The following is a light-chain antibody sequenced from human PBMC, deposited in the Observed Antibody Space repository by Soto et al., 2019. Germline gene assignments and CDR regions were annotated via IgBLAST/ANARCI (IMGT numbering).Light chain of an antibody. CDR2: DVS. J-gene: IGLJ2*01. Sequence: QSALTQPASVSGSPGQSITISCTGTSSDVGAYNYVSWYQQHPGKAPKLMIYDVSNRPSGVSNRFSGSKSGNTASLTISGLRAEDEADYYCSSYTSSNTPYVVFGGGTKLTVL. V-gene: IGLV2-14*01. CDR1: SSDVGAYNY. CDR3: SSYTSSNTPYVV.